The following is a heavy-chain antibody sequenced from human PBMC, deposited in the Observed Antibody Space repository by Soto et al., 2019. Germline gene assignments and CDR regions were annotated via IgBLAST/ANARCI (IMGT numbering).Heavy chain of an antibody. J-gene: IGHJ4*02. Sequence: GGSLRLSCAASGFNVGAFAVTWVRQAPGKGLEWVSGISVSDAFIYYADSVRGRFSISRDASENIHYLQMNSLRVDDTALYYCTKDTVAGINGLDYWGPGPLVTVYS. CDR3: TKDTVAGINGLDY. V-gene: IGHV3-23*01. D-gene: IGHD1-20*01. CDR1: GFNVGAFA. CDR2: ISVSDAFI.